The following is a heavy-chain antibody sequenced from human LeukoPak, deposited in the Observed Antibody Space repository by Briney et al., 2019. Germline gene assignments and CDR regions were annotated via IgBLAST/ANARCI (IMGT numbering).Heavy chain of an antibody. CDR1: GFTFSGSA. Sequence: GGSLKLSCAASGFTFSGSAMHWVRQAPGKGLEWVGRIKSKTDGGTTDYAAPVKGRFTISRDDSKNTLYLQMNSLKTEDTAVYYCTFSLWFGDPNWFDPWGQGTLVTVSS. V-gene: IGHV3-15*01. J-gene: IGHJ5*02. D-gene: IGHD3-10*01. CDR2: IKSKTDGGTT. CDR3: TFSLWFGDPNWFDP.